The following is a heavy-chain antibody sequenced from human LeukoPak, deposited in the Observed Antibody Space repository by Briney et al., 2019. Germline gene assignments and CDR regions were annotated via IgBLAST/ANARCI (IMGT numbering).Heavy chain of an antibody. J-gene: IGHJ4*02. Sequence: PGGSLRLSCAASEFTASSNYMNWVRQAPGKGLECVSVIYSGGSTYYADSVKGRFTISRDNSKNTLYLQMNSLRAEDTAVYYCARARGRTSGFDSWGQGTLVTVSS. CDR1: EFTASSNY. CDR2: IYSGGST. D-gene: IGHD1-26*01. CDR3: ARARGRTSGFDS. V-gene: IGHV3-53*01.